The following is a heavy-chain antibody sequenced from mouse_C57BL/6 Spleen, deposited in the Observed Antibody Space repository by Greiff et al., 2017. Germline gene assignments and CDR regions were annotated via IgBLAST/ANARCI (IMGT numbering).Heavy chain of an antibody. Sequence: VQLQQSGPELVKPGASVKISCKASGYTFTDYYMNWVKQSHGKSLEWIGDINPNNGGTSYNQKFKGKATLTVDKSSSTAYMELRSLTSEDSAVYYCARPIYYDYGWFAYWGQGTLVTVSA. D-gene: IGHD2-4*01. J-gene: IGHJ3*01. CDR1: GYTFTDYY. CDR3: ARPIYYDYGWFAY. V-gene: IGHV1-26*01. CDR2: INPNNGGT.